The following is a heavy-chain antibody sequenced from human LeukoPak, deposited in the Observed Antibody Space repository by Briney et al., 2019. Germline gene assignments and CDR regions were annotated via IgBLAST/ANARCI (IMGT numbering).Heavy chain of an antibody. V-gene: IGHV3-30*02. CDR1: GFTFSSYA. J-gene: IGHJ6*03. CDR3: AKDGIVGARDYYYYMDV. CDR2: IQYDGSNK. D-gene: IGHD1-26*01. Sequence: GGSLRLSCAASGFTFSSYAMHWVRQAPGKGLEWVAFIQYDGSNKYYADSVKGRFIISRDNSKNTLYLQMNSLRAEDTAVYYCAKDGIVGARDYYYYMDVWGKGTTVTVSS.